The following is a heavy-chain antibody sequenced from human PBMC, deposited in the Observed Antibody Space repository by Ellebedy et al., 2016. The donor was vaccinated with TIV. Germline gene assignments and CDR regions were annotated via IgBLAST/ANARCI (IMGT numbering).Heavy chain of an antibody. J-gene: IGHJ4*02. CDR1: GFTVSSKY. Sequence: GESLKISCAASGFTVSSKYMSWVRQAPGKGLEWVSVIFVDGNTHYADSVKGRFTISRDNSRNTVYLQIHSLRAEDTAMYYCVRDDGYNGPYDYWGQGTLVTVSS. CDR3: VRDDGYNGPYDY. CDR2: IFVDGNT. V-gene: IGHV3-66*01. D-gene: IGHD3-10*01.